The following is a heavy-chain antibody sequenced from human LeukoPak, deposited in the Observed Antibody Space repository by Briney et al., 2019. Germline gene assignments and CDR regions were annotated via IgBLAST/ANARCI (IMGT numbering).Heavy chain of an antibody. D-gene: IGHD2-2*01. CDR3: AKDFGTRFAFDY. V-gene: IGHV3-30*04. CDR2: ISYDGSNK. Sequence: GGSLRLSCAASGFTFSSYAMHWVRQAPGKGLEWVAVISYDGSNKYYADSVKGRFTISRDNSKNTLYLQMNSLRAEDTAVYYCAKDFGTRFAFDYWGQGTLVTVSS. J-gene: IGHJ4*02. CDR1: GFTFSSYA.